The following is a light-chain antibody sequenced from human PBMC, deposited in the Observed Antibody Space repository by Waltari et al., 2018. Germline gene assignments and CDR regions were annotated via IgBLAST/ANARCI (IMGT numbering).Light chain of an antibody. V-gene: IGLV1-40*01. CDR1: SSNIGAGHD. J-gene: IGLJ3*02. Sequence: QSILTQPTSVSGAPGQRVAISCTGSSSNIGAGHDATWYQAFPGTAPKLLIYGNNNRPSGVPDRFSGSKSGSSASLAINGLQAEDEADYYCQSFDSNVRGGVVFGGGTKVTVL. CDR3: QSFDSNVRGGVV. CDR2: GNN.